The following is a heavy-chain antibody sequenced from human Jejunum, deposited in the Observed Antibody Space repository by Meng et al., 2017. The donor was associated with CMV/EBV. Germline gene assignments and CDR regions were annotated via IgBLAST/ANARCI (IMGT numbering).Heavy chain of an antibody. CDR3: ARGESRGYYYFDY. D-gene: IGHD3-22*01. CDR1: GDSINNHF. J-gene: IGHJ4*02. CDR2: ISSSGDT. V-gene: IGHV4-4*07. Sequence: QVHLQESGPGLVRPSETLSLTCSVSGDSINNHFWSWIRQPAGKKLEWIGRISSSGDTNYTPSFKSRVIMSLDTSNNQFFLKLTSVTAADTVLYYCARGESRGYYYFDYWGQGILVTVSS.